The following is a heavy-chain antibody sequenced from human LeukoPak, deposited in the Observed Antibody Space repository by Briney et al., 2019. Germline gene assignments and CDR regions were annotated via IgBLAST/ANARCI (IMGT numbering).Heavy chain of an antibody. CDR2: ISSSGSTI. CDR1: GSTFSSYE. J-gene: IGHJ4*02. CDR3: ARIRYSSGWYPFDY. D-gene: IGHD6-19*01. V-gene: IGHV3-48*03. Sequence: GGSLRPSCAVSGSTFSSYEMNWVRQAPGKGLEWVSYISSSGSTIYYADSVKGRFTISRDNAKNSLYLQMNSLRAEDTAVYYCARIRYSSGWYPFDYWGQGTLVTVSS.